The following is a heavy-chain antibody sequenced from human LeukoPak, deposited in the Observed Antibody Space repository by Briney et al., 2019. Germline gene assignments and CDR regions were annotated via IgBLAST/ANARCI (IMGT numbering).Heavy chain of an antibody. V-gene: IGHV3-7*01. J-gene: IGHJ4*02. CDR2: IKQDGTEK. CDR3: ARGDYYDRRFDY. Sequence: GGSLRLSCAASGFTFSSDWMNWVRQAPGKGLEWVADIKQDGTEKYYVDSVKGRFTISRGNAKNSLYLQMNSLRAEDTAVYYCARGDYYDRRFDYWGQGTLVTVSS. CDR1: GFTFSSDW. D-gene: IGHD3-22*01.